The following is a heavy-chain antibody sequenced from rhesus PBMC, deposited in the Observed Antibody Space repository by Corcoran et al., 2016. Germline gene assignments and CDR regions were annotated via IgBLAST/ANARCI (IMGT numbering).Heavy chain of an antibody. Sequence: QVQLQESGPGLVKPSETLSLTCAVSGASISSNYWNWLRQAPGKGLDCLGRIYGSGGNPYYTPSLKSLLSISRDTSKNQFSLKVNSVPAADTAVYYCVRSTNPNDEFAYWGQGVLVIVSS. CDR1: GASISSNY. V-gene: IGHV4S2*01. CDR2: IYGSGGNP. CDR3: VRSTNPNDEFAY. D-gene: IGHD1-14*01. J-gene: IGHJ4*01.